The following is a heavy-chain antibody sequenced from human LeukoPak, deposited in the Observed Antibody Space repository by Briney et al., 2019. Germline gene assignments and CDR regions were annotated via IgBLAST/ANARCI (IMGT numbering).Heavy chain of an antibody. CDR2: IYTSGST. Sequence: SETLSLTCTVSGGSISSYYWSWIRQPAGKGLEWIGRIYTSGSTNYNPSLKSRVTMSVDTSKNQFSLKLSSVTAADTAVYYCAREIDYDSSGYYYAYFDYWGQGTLVTVSS. V-gene: IGHV4-4*07. J-gene: IGHJ4*02. CDR1: GGSISSYY. CDR3: AREIDYDSSGYYYAYFDY. D-gene: IGHD3-22*01.